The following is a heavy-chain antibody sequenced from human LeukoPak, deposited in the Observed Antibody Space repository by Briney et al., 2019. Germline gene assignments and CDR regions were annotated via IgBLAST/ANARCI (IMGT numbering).Heavy chain of an antibody. CDR1: GFTFTNYW. CDR3: ARRGTGHGMDV. D-gene: IGHD1-1*01. Sequence: GGSLRLSCAASGFTFTNYWMHWVRQAPGMGLVWVSRLPPDELDIIYADSVKGRFTVSRDNAKNTVYLQMNNLRAEDTAVYYCARRGTGHGMDVWGQGTTVIVSS. V-gene: IGHV3-74*01. CDR2: LPPDELDI. J-gene: IGHJ6*02.